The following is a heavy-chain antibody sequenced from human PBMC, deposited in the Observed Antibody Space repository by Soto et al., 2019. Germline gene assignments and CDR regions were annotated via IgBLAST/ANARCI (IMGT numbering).Heavy chain of an antibody. CDR3: AKEVWGYDYFDF. CDR1: GFIFSSYG. D-gene: IGHD5-12*01. CDR2: VSGSGDST. V-gene: IGHV3-23*01. Sequence: GGPRLSCAASGFIFSSYGMSWVRQAPGKGLEWVSVVSGSGDSTYYADSVKGRFTISRDNSKNTLFLQMNSLRPEDTAIYYCAKEVWGYDYFDFWGQGTPVTVSS. J-gene: IGHJ4*02.